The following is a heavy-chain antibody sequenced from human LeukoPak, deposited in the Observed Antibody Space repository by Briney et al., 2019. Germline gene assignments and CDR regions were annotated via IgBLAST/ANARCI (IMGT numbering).Heavy chain of an antibody. J-gene: IGHJ4*02. Sequence: SETLSLSCTVSGDSISSTNNYWGWIRQPPGKGLEWIGSIHYSGTTYNNPSLKSRITVFVDTSKNQLSLKLRSVTAADAAIYYCARHKGSREAAAPFHYWGQGTLVTVSS. CDR2: IHYSGTT. CDR3: ARHKGSREAAAPFHY. D-gene: IGHD6-13*01. V-gene: IGHV4-39*01. CDR1: GDSISSTNNY.